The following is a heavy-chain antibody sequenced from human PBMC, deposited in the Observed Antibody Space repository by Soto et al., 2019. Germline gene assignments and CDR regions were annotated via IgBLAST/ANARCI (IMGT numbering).Heavy chain of an antibody. V-gene: IGHV1-69*01. CDR1: GGTFSSYA. CDR3: ARDLSIAARRGWFDP. CDR2: IIPIFGTA. Sequence: QVQLVQSGAEVKKPGSSVKVSCKASGGTFSSYAISWVRQAPGQGLEWMGGIIPIFGTANYAQKFQGRVTITAGESTSTAYMELSSLRSEDTDVYYCARDLSIAARRGWFDPWGQGTLVTVSS. D-gene: IGHD6-6*01. J-gene: IGHJ5*02.